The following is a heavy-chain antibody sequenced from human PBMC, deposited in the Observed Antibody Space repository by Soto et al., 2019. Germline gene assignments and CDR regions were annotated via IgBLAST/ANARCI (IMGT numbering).Heavy chain of an antibody. CDR1: GFTFSSYG. V-gene: IGHV3-33*01. Sequence: GGSLRLSCAASGFTFSSYGMHWVRQAPGKGLEWVAVIWYDGSNKYYADSVKGRFTISRDNSKNTLYLQMNSLRAEDTAVYYCARGQQLAAHFDYWGQGTLVTVSS. CDR3: ARGQQLAAHFDY. D-gene: IGHD6-13*01. J-gene: IGHJ4*02. CDR2: IWYDGSNK.